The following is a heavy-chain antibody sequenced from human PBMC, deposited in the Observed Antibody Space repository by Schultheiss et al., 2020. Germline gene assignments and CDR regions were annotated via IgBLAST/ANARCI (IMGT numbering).Heavy chain of an antibody. J-gene: IGHJ4*02. CDR3: ARATDSGYDYYFDY. D-gene: IGHD5-12*01. CDR1: GYTFTGYY. Sequence: ASVKVSCKASGYTFTGYYMHWVRQAPGQGLEWMGWINPNSGGTNYAQKFQGRVTMTRDKSISTAYMELSRLRSDDTAVYYCARATDSGYDYYFDYWGQGTLVTVSS. CDR2: INPNSGGT. V-gene: IGHV1-2*02.